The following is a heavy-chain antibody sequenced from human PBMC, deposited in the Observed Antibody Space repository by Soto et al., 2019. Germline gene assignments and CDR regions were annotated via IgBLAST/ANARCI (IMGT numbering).Heavy chain of an antibody. Sequence: VASVKVSCKASGYTFTSYAMHWVRQAPGQRLEWMGRIIPILGIANYAQKFQGRVTITADKSTSTAYMELSSLRSEDTAVYYCYYDSSGPPLDYYYYGMDVWGQGTTVTVSS. J-gene: IGHJ6*02. CDR3: YYDSSGPPLDYYYYGMDV. V-gene: IGHV1-69*04. D-gene: IGHD3-22*01. CDR2: IIPILGIA. CDR1: GYTFTSYA.